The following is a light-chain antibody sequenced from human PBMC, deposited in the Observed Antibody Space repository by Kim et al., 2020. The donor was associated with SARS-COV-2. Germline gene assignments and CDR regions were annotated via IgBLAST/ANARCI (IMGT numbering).Light chain of an antibody. J-gene: IGKJ5*01. CDR3: QQYYTTPIT. CDR2: WAS. Sequence: ATINCKSSQSVLYRSNNKDHLAWYQQKPGQPPKLLIYWASTRESGVPDRFSGSGSGTDFTLTISSLQAEDVAVYYCQQYYTTPITFGQGTRLEIK. CDR1: QSVLYRSNNKDH. V-gene: IGKV4-1*01.